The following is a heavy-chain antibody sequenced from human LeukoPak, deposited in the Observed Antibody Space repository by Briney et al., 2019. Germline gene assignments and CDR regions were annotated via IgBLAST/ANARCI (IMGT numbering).Heavy chain of an antibody. Sequence: ASVKVSCKASGYTFTSYYMHWVRQAPGQGLEWMGWINPNSGGTNYAQKFQGRVTMTRDTSISTAYMELSRLRSDDTAVYYCARSITMVRGVMRGYDYWGQGTLVTVSS. J-gene: IGHJ4*02. CDR1: GYTFTSYY. D-gene: IGHD3-10*01. V-gene: IGHV1-2*02. CDR3: ARSITMVRGVMRGYDY. CDR2: INPNSGGT.